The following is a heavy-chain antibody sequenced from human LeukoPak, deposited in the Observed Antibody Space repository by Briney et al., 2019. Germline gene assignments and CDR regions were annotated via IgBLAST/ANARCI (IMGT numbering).Heavy chain of an antibody. J-gene: IGHJ5*02. V-gene: IGHV3-23*01. Sequence: GGSLRLSCAASGFTFSSYAMSWVRQAPGKGLEWVSAISGSGGSTYYADSVKGRFTISRDNSKNTLYLQMNSLRAEDTAVYYCAKNPKRYSYGYFWFDPWGQGTLVTVSS. D-gene: IGHD5-18*01. CDR2: ISGSGGST. CDR1: GFTFSSYA. CDR3: AKNPKRYSYGYFWFDP.